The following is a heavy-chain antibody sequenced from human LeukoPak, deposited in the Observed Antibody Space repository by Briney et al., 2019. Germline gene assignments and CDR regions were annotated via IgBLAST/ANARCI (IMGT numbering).Heavy chain of an antibody. Sequence: GASVKVSCKASGFTFTSSAVQWVRQARGQRLEWIGWIVVGSGNTNYAQKFQERVTITRDMSTSTAYMELSSLRSEDTAVYYCAACSSTSCYPYYYYMDVWGKGTTVTVSS. CDR2: IVVGSGNT. CDR1: GFTFTSSA. J-gene: IGHJ6*03. D-gene: IGHD2-2*01. V-gene: IGHV1-58*01. CDR3: AACSSTSCYPYYYYMDV.